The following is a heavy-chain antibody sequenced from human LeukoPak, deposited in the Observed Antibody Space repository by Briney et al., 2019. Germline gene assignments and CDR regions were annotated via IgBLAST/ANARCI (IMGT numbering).Heavy chain of an antibody. CDR1: GSTFSTYW. Sequence: TGGSLRLSCAASGSTFSTYWMHWVRQAPGKGLVWVSRIKSDGSTNYADSVKGRFTISRDNAKNTVPLQMNSLRPEDTGVYYCARAPSEIGGYYPEYFRHWGQGTLVTVSS. V-gene: IGHV3-74*01. D-gene: IGHD3-22*01. CDR3: ARAPSEIGGYYPEYFRH. CDR2: IKSDGST. J-gene: IGHJ1*01.